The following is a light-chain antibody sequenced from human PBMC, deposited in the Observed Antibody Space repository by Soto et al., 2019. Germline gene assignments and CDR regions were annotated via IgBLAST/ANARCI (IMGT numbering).Light chain of an antibody. V-gene: IGLV1-44*01. CDR3: ASWDDSLNGPV. J-gene: IGLJ1*01. CDR2: TNT. Sequence: SVLTQPPSSSGTPWQRVTSSCSGGSSNVGGNPVNWYQHVPTTAPKLLIYTNTQRPSGVPDRFSGSKSGTSASLAISGLQSEDEADYYCASWDDSLNGPVFGTGTKVTVL. CDR1: SSNVGGNP.